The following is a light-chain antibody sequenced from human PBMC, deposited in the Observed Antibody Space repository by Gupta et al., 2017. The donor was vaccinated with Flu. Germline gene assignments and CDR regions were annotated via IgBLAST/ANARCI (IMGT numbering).Light chain of an antibody. CDR2: YAS. V-gene: IGKV6-21*01. J-gene: IGKJ3*01. Sequence: EIVLTQSPDFQSVSPKEKVTITCRASQSIGTSLHWYQQKPGQSPKLLVKYASQSLSGVASRFSGSGSGTDFTLTINSLEAEDVATYYCHERSTSPHTFGHGTTVDIK. CDR1: QSIGTS. CDR3: HERSTSPHT.